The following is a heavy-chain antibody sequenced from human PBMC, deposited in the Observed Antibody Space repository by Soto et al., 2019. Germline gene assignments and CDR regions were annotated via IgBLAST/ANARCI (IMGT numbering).Heavy chain of an antibody. J-gene: IGHJ4*02. CDR3: ARVGGFGATTIDY. Sequence: QVQLQESGPGLVKPSQTLSLTCTVSGGSISSGDYYWSWIRQPPGKGLEWIGYIYYSGSTYYNPSRKTRITTTVDTSKNQFSLKPSSVTAADTAVYYCARVGGFGATTIDYWGQGTLVTVSS. V-gene: IGHV4-30-4*01. CDR2: IYYSGST. D-gene: IGHD3-10*01. CDR1: GGSISSGDYY.